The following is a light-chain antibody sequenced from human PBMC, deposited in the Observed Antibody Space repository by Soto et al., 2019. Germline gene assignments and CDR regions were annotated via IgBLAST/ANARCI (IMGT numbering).Light chain of an antibody. J-gene: IGKJ5*01. V-gene: IGKV3D-15*01. CDR2: GIS. Sequence: EILVTHSPSTLSVSLPQRATLSCRASQTVSTSLAWYQQKPGQAPRLLIYGISTRESDIPERFSGSGSGTEFTLTISSLQPEDFATYYCQQHGNWPITFGQGTRLEIK. CDR1: QTVSTS. CDR3: QQHGNWPIT.